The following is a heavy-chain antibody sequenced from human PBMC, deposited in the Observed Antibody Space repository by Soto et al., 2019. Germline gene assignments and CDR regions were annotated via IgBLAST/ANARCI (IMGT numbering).Heavy chain of an antibody. CDR3: AKAIQIWLPGSTKYYGMEV. V-gene: IGHV3-30*18. CDR1: VLTFSIYC. D-gene: IGHD5-18*01. CDR2: ISYDGSNK. Sequence: WWFXRLSCSSAVLTFSIYCMHLFRHAPGKGLEWVAVISYDGSNKYYADSVKGRFTISRDNSKNTLYLQMNSLRAEDTAVYYCAKAIQIWLPGSTKYYGMEVRGQRPTV. J-gene: IGHJ6*01.